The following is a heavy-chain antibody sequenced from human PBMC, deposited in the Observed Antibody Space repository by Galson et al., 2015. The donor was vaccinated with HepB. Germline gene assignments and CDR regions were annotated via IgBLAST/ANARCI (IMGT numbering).Heavy chain of an antibody. D-gene: IGHD6-13*01. CDR3: AKWPQDLATAGTNFDY. Sequence: SLRLSCAASGFTFRSYAMSWVRQAPGKGLEWVSGISGGGGSTYYADSVKGRFTISRDNSKNTLYLQMNSLRVEDTAVYYCAKWPQDLATAGTNFDYWGQGTLVTVSS. J-gene: IGHJ4*02. CDR1: GFTFRSYA. V-gene: IGHV3-23*01. CDR2: ISGGGGST.